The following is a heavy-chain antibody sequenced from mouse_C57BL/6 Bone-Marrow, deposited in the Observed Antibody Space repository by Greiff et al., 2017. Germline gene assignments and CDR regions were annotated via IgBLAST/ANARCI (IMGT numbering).Heavy chain of an antibody. CDR2: INPSSGYT. CDR3: ARGKIYYPFDY. CDR1: AYPFPSSW. D-gene: IGHD1-1*01. J-gene: IGHJ2*01. Sequence: QVQLKESGADLANPGASWKLSSKPSAYPFPSSWMPWLKQRPGQGLEWIGYINPSSGYTKYNQKFKDKATLTADKSSSTAYMQLSSLTYEDSAVYYCARGKIYYPFDYWGQGTTLTVSS. V-gene: IGHV1-7*01.